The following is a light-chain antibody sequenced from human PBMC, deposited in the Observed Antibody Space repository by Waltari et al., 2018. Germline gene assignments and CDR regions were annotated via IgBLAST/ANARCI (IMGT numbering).Light chain of an antibody. V-gene: IGLV3-1*01. CDR2: QDD. CDR3: QVWDSSTAV. CDR1: NLGDKY. J-gene: IGLJ2*01. Sequence: SYELTQSPSVSVSPGQTARITCSGANLGDKYACWYQQKPGQSPVLVIYQDDKRPSGIPERCSGSNSGNAATLTISGTQAMDEADYYCQVWDSSTAVFGGGTKLTVL.